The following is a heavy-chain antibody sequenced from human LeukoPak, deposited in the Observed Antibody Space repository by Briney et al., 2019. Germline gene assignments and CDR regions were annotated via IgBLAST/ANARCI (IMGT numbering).Heavy chain of an antibody. V-gene: IGHV3-49*04. CDR2: IRSKAYGGTT. D-gene: IGHD1-1*01. CDR1: GFTFGDYA. J-gene: IGHJ6*03. CDR3: ARDKQLDWAHYYYYYMDV. Sequence: PGGSLRLSCTASGFTFGDYAMSWVRQAPGKGLEWVGFIRSKAYGGTTEYAASVKGRFTISRDDSKSIAYLQMNSLKTEDTAVYYCARDKQLDWAHYYYYYMDVWGKGTTVTVSS.